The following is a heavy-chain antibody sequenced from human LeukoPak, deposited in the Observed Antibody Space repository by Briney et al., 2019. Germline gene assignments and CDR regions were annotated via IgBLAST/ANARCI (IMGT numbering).Heavy chain of an antibody. CDR1: GGSISSSIYY. J-gene: IGHJ4*02. Sequence: SETLSLTCTVSGGSISSSIYYWGWIRQPPGKGLEWIGSIYYSGSTYYNPSLKSRVTISVDTSKNQFSLKLSSVTAADTAVYYCARQQRYAGYYFDYWGQGTLVTVSS. CDR3: ARQQRYAGYYFDY. V-gene: IGHV4-39*01. D-gene: IGHD2-2*01. CDR2: IYYSGST.